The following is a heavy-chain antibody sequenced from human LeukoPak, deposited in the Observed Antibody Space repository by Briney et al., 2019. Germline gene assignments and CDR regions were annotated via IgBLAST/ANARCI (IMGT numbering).Heavy chain of an antibody. CDR2: IYYSGST. D-gene: IGHD2-2*01. Sequence: PSETLSLTCTVSGGSISSHYWSWIRQPPGKGLEWIGYIYYSGSTNYNPSLKNRVTISVDTSKNQFSLKLSSVTAADAAVYYCARAFVVVPATMGRYNWFDPWGQGTLVTVSS. J-gene: IGHJ5*02. CDR3: ARAFVVVPATMGRYNWFDP. CDR1: GGSISSHY. V-gene: IGHV4-59*11.